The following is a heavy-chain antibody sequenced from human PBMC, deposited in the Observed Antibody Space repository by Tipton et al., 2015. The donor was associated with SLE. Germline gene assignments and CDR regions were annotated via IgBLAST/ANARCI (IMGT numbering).Heavy chain of an antibody. CDR3: ARDFRDYDLLTGNNRRDAFDI. Sequence: TLSLTCSVSGGSITTKNYFWSWGRQPAGKGLEWIAHIYTGGGTNYNPPLQSRVTISVDTSKNQFSLRLSSLTAADTAVYYCARDFRDYDLLTGNNRRDAFDIWGQGRMVTVSS. J-gene: IGHJ3*02. CDR1: GGSITTKNYF. CDR2: IYTGGGT. D-gene: IGHD3-9*01. V-gene: IGHV4-61*09.